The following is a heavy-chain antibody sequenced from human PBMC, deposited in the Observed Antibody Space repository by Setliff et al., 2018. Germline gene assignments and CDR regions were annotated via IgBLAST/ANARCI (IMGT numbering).Heavy chain of an antibody. CDR2: MYSGGNT. CDR3: GRSEAYNWFDP. J-gene: IGHJ5*02. V-gene: IGHV4-39*07. Sequence: PSKTLSLTCTVSGGRISGSNHYWGWVRPPPGKGLEWIGSMYSGGNTYFNPSLKSRATISIDTSKNQFSLKLNSVTAADTAVYYCGRSEAYNWFDPWGQGTLVTVSP. CDR1: GGRISGSNHY.